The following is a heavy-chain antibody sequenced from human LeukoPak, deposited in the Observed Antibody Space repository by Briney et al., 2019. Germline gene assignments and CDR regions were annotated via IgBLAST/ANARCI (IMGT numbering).Heavy chain of an antibody. D-gene: IGHD3-22*01. Sequence: TSETLSLTCTVSGGSSSNYYWSWIRQPAGKGLEWIGRIYSSGSTNYNPSLKSRVTMSVDTSKNQFSLRLSSVTAADAAVYYGARDYYYDSSGSLNDAFDIWGQGTMVTVSS. CDR1: GGSSSNYY. CDR3: ARDYYYDSSGSLNDAFDI. J-gene: IGHJ3*02. CDR2: IYSSGST. V-gene: IGHV4-4*07.